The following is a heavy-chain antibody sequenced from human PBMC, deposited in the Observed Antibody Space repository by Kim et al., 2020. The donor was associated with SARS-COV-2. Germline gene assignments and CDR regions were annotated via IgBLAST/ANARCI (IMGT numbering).Heavy chain of an antibody. CDR1: GFTFNDEA. CDR3: AKSQDYSSGGRLRFDY. Sequence: GGSLRLSCAASGFTFNDEAMGWVRQAPGKGLEWVSSIRGNGAVSYYSDSVKGRFTISRDNSKNTLYLQMNSLRVDDTAVYYCAKSQDYSSGGRLRFDYWGRGTLVIVSS. D-gene: IGHD3-10*01. J-gene: IGHJ4*02. CDR2: IRGNGAVS. V-gene: IGHV3-23*01.